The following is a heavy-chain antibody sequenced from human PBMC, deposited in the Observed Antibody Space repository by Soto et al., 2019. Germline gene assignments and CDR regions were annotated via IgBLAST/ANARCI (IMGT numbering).Heavy chain of an antibody. J-gene: IGHJ4*02. CDR1: GSTSTKLG. D-gene: IGHD6-19*01. V-gene: IGHV3-74*01. CDR2: VNTDGSDT. Sequence: EVQLIESGGGLVQPGGSLRLPGEASGSTSTKLGMNWVRKPPGKGLEGVQLVNTDGSDTFYADSVKGRCTISRDNARNTLYLQMNSLTAEDTAMYYCARDQSVSGPTTFHYWGQGALVTVSS. CDR3: ARDQSVSGPTTFHY.